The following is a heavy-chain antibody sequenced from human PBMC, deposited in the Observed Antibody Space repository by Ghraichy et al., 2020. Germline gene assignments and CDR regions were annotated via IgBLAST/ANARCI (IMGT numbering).Heavy chain of an antibody. V-gene: IGHV1-69*04. Sequence: SVKVSCKASGGTFSSYAISWVRQAPGQGLEWMGRIIPILGIANYAQKFQGRVTITADKSTSTAYMELSSLRSEDTAVYYCARGKYYYDSSGYSPLIDYWGQGTLVTVSS. D-gene: IGHD3-22*01. CDR1: GGTFSSYA. CDR2: IIPILGIA. CDR3: ARGKYYYDSSGYSPLIDY. J-gene: IGHJ4*02.